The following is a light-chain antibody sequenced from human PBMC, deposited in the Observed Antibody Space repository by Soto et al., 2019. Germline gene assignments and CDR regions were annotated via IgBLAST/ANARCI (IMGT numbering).Light chain of an antibody. CDR2: GAS. Sequence: EIVLTKSPRSLSLSPGERATLSCRASQSVRSSYLAWYQQKPGQAPRLLIYGASSRASGIPDRFSGSGSGTDFTLTISRLEPEDFAVYYCQQYGSSPLTFGGGTKVDIK. CDR1: QSVRSSY. V-gene: IGKV3-20*01. J-gene: IGKJ4*01. CDR3: QQYGSSPLT.